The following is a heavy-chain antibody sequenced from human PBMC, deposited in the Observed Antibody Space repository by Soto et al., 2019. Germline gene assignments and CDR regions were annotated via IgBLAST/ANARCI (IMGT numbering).Heavy chain of an antibody. CDR3: ARRARSDFYYMCV. V-gene: IGHV3-64*01. Sequence: EVQLAESGGGLAQPGGSLRLSCAASGFTLSGYAMDWVRQAPGKGLEYVSGISSNGVGTDYANSVQGRFTISRDNSKNTVYLHMVSLRPGDLAVYYCARRARSDFYYMCVWGKGTTVTVSS. CDR2: ISSNGVGT. J-gene: IGHJ6*03. CDR1: GFTLSGYA. D-gene: IGHD3-10*01.